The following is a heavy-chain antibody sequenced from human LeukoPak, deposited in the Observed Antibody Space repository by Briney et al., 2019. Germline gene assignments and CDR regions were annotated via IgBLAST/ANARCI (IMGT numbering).Heavy chain of an antibody. V-gene: IGHV3-11*01. CDR1: GFTFSDYY. CDR2: ISSSGSSI. Sequence: GGSLRLSCAASGFTFSDYYMSWIRQAPGKGLEWVSYISSSGSSIYYADSVKGRFTISTDNAKNSLYLQMNSLRAEDTAVYYCARDQVDTAMVRDPFDYWGQGTLVTVSS. J-gene: IGHJ4*02. CDR3: ARDQVDTAMVRDPFDY. D-gene: IGHD5-18*01.